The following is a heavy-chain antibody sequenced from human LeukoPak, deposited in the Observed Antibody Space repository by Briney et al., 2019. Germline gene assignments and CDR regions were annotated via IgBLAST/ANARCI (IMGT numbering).Heavy chain of an antibody. CDR3: ARGGFGYVYFDY. CDR2: IKEDGSEQ. J-gene: IGHJ4*02. V-gene: IGHV3-7*01. CDR1: GFTLSIYW. Sequence: GGSLRLSCAASGFTLSIYWMSWVRQAPGKGLEWAAHIKEDGSEQYYVDSVKGRFTISRDNAKNSLYLQMNSLRAEDTAVYYCARGGFGYVYFDYWGQGTLVTVSS. D-gene: IGHD3-16*01.